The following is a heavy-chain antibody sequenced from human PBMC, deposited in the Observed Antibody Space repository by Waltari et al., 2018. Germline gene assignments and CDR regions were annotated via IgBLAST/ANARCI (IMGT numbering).Heavy chain of an antibody. CDR3: SRGDCSSTSCYTGYYYYMDV. CDR2: INPNSGNT. Sequence: QVQLVQSGAEVKKPGASVKVSCKASGYTFTSYDINWVRQATGQGLEWMGWINPNSGNTGYAQKFQGRVTITRNTSISTAYMERSSLRSEDTAVYYCSRGDCSSTSCYTGYYYYMDVWGKGTTVTISS. V-gene: IGHV1-8*03. CDR1: GYTFTSYD. J-gene: IGHJ6*03. D-gene: IGHD2-2*02.